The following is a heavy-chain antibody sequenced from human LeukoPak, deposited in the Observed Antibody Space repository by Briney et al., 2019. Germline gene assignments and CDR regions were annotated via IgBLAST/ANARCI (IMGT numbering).Heavy chain of an antibody. J-gene: IGHJ4*02. V-gene: IGHV4-61*01. CDR3: ARANFTWIPEY. D-gene: IGHD5-18*01. CDR1: GGSISSSSYY. CDR2: IYYSGST. Sequence: PSETLSLTCTVSGGSISSSSYYWSWIRQPPGKGLEWIGYIYYSGSTNYNPSLKSRVTISVDTSKNQFSLKLSSVTAADTAVYYCARANFTWIPEYWGQGTLVTVSS.